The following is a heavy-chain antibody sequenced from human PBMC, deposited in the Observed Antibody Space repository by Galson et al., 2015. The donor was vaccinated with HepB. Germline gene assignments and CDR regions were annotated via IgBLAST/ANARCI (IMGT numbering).Heavy chain of an antibody. CDR3: AKVILPLWFGVY. D-gene: IGHD3-10*01. CDR1: GFTVSNNY. Sequence: SLRLSCAASGFTVSNNYMSWVRQAPGKGLEWVSVIHNGGSTYYADSVRGRFTISRDNSKNTLYLQMNSLRAEDTAVYYCAKVILPLWFGVYWGQGTLVTVSS. CDR2: IHNGGST. J-gene: IGHJ4*02. V-gene: IGHV3-53*01.